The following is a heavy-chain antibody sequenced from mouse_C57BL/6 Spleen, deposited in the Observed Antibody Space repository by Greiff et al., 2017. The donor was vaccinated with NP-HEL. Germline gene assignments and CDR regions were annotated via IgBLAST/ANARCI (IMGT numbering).Heavy chain of an antibody. D-gene: IGHD2-4*01. CDR2: ISDGGRYT. CDR1: GFTFSSSA. CDR3: ARGGYDYDGGRFAY. V-gene: IGHV5-4*03. J-gene: IGHJ3*01. Sequence: EVKLVESGGGLVKPGGSLKLSCAASGFTFSSSAMSWVRQTPEKRLEWVATISDGGRYTYYPDNVQGRFPISRDNAKNNLYLQMSHLKSEDTAMYYCARGGYDYDGGRFAYWGQGTLVTVSA.